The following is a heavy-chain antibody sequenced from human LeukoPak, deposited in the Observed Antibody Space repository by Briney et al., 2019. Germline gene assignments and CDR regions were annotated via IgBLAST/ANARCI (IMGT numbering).Heavy chain of an antibody. D-gene: IGHD2-2*01. J-gene: IGHJ2*01. CDR1: GFTFSSYS. V-gene: IGHV3-48*04. CDR3: ARGYCSSTSCYWYFDL. Sequence: GGSLRLSCAASGFTFSSYSMNWVRQAPGKGLEWVSYISSSSSTMYYADSVKGRFTISRDNAKNSLYLQMNSLRAEDTAVYYCARGYCSSTSCYWYFDLWGRGTLVTVSS. CDR2: ISSSSSTM.